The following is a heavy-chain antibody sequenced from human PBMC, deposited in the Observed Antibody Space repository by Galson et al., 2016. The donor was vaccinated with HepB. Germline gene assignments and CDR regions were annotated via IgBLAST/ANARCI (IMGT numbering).Heavy chain of an antibody. CDR3: ARKGNFDTLYYGLDV. CDR2: IYSGDSDT. CDR1: GYSFSNYW. J-gene: IGHJ6*02. V-gene: IGHV5-51*01. D-gene: IGHD3-22*01. Sequence: QSGAEVKKPGESLRISCKTSGYSFSNYWIAWVRQMPGKGLEWMGLIYSGDSDTRYSPSFQGQVTISADKSIRTSYLQWTRLKASDTAMYYCARKGNFDTLYYGLDVWGQGTTVTVSS.